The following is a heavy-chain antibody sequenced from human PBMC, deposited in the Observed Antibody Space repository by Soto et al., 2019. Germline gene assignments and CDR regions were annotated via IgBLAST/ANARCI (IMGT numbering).Heavy chain of an antibody. CDR2: ISSTXNYI. V-gene: IGHV3-21*06. CDR1: WFTFTRYI. Sequence: PGGSLRICYGASWFTFTRYIMNWVRQSPGKGLEWVSSISSTXNYIYYVACMKGRFTICRDNAKNSMYLEMESLRAEDPAVFYCAIEVDDLTSNFDVWGHGSLVTVSS. D-gene: IGHD1-1*01. J-gene: IGHJ4*01. CDR3: AIEVDDLTSNFDV.